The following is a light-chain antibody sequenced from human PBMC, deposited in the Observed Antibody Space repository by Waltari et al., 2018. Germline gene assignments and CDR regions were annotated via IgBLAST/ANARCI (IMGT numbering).Light chain of an antibody. Sequence: DIVMTQSPKSLTVSLGERAPLNCRSRRSILTYSNNKNFLAWYQQKRGQSPKLLIYWASTRESGVPDRFSGGGSETDFTLTISSLQAEDVAVYYCQQYYDTPHTFGQGTKLEIK. V-gene: IGKV4-1*01. J-gene: IGKJ2*01. CDR2: WAS. CDR3: QQYYDTPHT. CDR1: RSILTYSNNKNF.